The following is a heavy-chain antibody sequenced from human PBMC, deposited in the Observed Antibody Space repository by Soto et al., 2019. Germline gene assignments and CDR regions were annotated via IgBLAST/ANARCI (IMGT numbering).Heavy chain of an antibody. J-gene: IGHJ3*02. CDR1: GGSMSSSTYY. CDR3: VWGWLDDAFDI. CDR2: IDYTGRA. D-gene: IGHD2-21*02. V-gene: IGHV4-39*07. Sequence: SETLSLTCTVVGGSMSSSTYYWGWTRQPPGKGLEWIGGIDYTGRAYYNPSLKSRVTISVDTSKNRFSLKLSSVTAADTAVYYCVWGWLDDAFDIWGQGTMVTVSS.